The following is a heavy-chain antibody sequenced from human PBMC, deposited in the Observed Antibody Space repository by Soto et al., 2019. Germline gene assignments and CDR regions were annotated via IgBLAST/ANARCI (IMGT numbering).Heavy chain of an antibody. D-gene: IGHD6-6*01. V-gene: IGHV3-21*01. CDR2: ISSSSSYI. CDR3: ARKYSSSSVYYFDY. J-gene: IGHJ4*02. Sequence: GGSLRLSCAASGFTFNFYSMNWVRQAPGKGLEWVSSISSSSSYIYYADSVKGRFTISRDNAKNSLYLQMNSLRAEDTAVYYCARKYSSSSVYYFDYWGQGTLVTVSS. CDR1: GFTFNFYS.